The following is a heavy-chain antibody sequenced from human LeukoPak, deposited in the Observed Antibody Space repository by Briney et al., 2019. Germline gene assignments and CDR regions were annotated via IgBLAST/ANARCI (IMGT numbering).Heavy chain of an antibody. J-gene: IGHJ4*02. V-gene: IGHV3-30-3*01. CDR3: ATGDLDY. CDR1: GFIFSNYA. D-gene: IGHD1-14*01. CDR2: ISYDGSD. Sequence: GGSLRLSCAASGFIFSNYAMHWVRQAPGKGLEWVAVISYDGSDYYADSVKGRFIISRDNSRDTLYLEINSLRSEDTAVYYCATGDLDYWGQGTLVTVSS.